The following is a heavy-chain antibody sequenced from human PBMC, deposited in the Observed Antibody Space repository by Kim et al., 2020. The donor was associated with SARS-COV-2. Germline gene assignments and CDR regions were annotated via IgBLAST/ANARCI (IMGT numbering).Heavy chain of an antibody. CDR1: GYTFTGYY. D-gene: IGHD2-2*01. CDR3: ARDPIVVVPAAIIEVGWFDP. J-gene: IGHJ5*02. Sequence: ASVKVSCKASGYTFTGYYMHWVRQAPGQGLEWMGWINPNSGGTNYAQKFQGRVTMTRDTSISTAYMELSRLRSDDTAVYYCARDPIVVVPAAIIEVGWFDPWGQGTLVTVSS. V-gene: IGHV1-2*02. CDR2: INPNSGGT.